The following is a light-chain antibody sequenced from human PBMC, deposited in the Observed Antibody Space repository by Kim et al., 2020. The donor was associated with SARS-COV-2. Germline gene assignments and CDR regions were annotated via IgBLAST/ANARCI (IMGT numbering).Light chain of an antibody. V-gene: IGKV3-11*01. CDR1: QSISSY. CDR2: DAS. CDR3: QQRSNWIT. Sequence: SLSPWERATLSCRASQSISSYLAWYQQKPGQAPRLLIYDASTRATGIPARFSGSGSGTDFSLTISSLELEDFAIYYCQQRSNWITFGQGTRLEIK. J-gene: IGKJ5*01.